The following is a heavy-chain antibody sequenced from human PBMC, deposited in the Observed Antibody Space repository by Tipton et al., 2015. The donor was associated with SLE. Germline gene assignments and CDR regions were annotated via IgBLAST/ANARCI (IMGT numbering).Heavy chain of an antibody. V-gene: IGHV4-59*01. CDR1: GGSISSYY. CDR3: ARGSYRFDY. D-gene: IGHD3-16*02. CDR2: IYYSGST. J-gene: IGHJ4*02. Sequence: TLSLTCTVSGGSISSYYWSWIRQPPGKGLEWIGYIYYSGSTNYIPSLKSRVTISVDTSKNQFSLKLSSVTAADTAMYYCARGSYRFDYWGQGTLVTVSS.